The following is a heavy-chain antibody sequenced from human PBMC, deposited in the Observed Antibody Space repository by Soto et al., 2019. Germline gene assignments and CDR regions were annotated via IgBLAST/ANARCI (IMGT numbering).Heavy chain of an antibody. D-gene: IGHD2-15*01. CDR2: IYYSGST. Sequence: QVQLQESGPGLVKPSETLSLTCTVSGGSVSSGSYYWSWIRQPPGKGLEWIGYIYYSGSTNYNPSLKSRVTISVDTSKNQFSLKLSSVTAADTAVYYCAREVATYYYGMDVWGQGTTVTVSS. CDR3: AREVATYYYGMDV. J-gene: IGHJ6*02. V-gene: IGHV4-61*01. CDR1: GGSVSSGSYY.